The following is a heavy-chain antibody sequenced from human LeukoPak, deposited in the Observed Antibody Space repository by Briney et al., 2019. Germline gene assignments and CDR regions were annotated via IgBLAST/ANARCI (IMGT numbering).Heavy chain of an antibody. Sequence: SQTLSLTCTVSGGSISSGGYYWSWIRQHPGKGLEWIGYIYYSGSTYYNPSLKSRVTISVDTSKNQFSLKLSSVTAADTAVYYCASAPHTAYDFWSGNFDIWGQETMVTVSS. D-gene: IGHD3-3*01. CDR3: ASAPHTAYDFWSGNFDI. V-gene: IGHV4-31*03. CDR2: IYYSGST. CDR1: GGSISSGGYY. J-gene: IGHJ3*02.